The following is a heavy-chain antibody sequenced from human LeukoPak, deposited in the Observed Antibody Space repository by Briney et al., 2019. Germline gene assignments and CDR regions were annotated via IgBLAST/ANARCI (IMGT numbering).Heavy chain of an antibody. Sequence: GGSLRLSCAASGFTFSTYAMSWVRQAPGKGLEWVSAVNSGGGTYYADSVKGRFTISRDNSKNTLYLQMSSLRAEDTAVYYCAKKSSGTFDYWGRGTLVTVSS. J-gene: IGHJ4*02. CDR2: VNSGGGT. CDR3: AKKSSGTFDY. V-gene: IGHV3-23*01. CDR1: GFTFSTYA. D-gene: IGHD3-10*01.